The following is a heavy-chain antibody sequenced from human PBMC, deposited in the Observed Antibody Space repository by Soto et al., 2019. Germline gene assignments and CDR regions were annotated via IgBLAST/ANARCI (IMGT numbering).Heavy chain of an antibody. J-gene: IGHJ3*01. V-gene: IGHV4-59*01. Sequence: SETLSLTCSVSGGSITPYYWSWIRQPPGEGLEWIGYVSYSGNTDYNPSLKSRVSISVDTSKNEFSLKLNSLTAADAAIYFCARQQYPVVTDFDVWGQVPMATFSS. CDR2: VSYSGNT. CDR3: ARQQYPVVTDFDV. D-gene: IGHD2-21*02. CDR1: GGSITPYY.